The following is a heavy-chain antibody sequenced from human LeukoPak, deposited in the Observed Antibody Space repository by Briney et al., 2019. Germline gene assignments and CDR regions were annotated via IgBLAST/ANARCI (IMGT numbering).Heavy chain of an antibody. CDR3: TTIRPRYCSSTSCYTGHYGMDV. Sequence: GSLRLSCAASGFTFSNAWMSWVRQAPGKGLEWDGRIKSKTDGGTTDYAAPVKGRFTISRDDSKNTLYLQMNSLKTEDTAVYYCTTIRPRYCSSTSCYTGHYGMDVWGQGTTVTVSS. CDR1: GFTFSNAW. CDR2: IKSKTDGGTT. J-gene: IGHJ6*02. V-gene: IGHV3-15*01. D-gene: IGHD2-2*02.